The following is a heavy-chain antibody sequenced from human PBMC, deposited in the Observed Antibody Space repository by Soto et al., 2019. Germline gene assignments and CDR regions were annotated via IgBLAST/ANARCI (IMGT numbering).Heavy chain of an antibody. V-gene: IGHV3-7*01. J-gene: IGHJ5*01. CDR1: GFTFSTYW. Sequence: GGSLRPSCAASGFTFSTYWMNWVRQAPGKGLEWVANIKQDASDKHYMDSVKGRFTISRDNAKNSLYLQMNSLRAEDTAVYYCVRELMLPSRVADCFDSWGQGTLVTVSS. CDR3: VRELMLPSRVADCFDS. CDR2: IKQDASDK. D-gene: IGHD2-15*01.